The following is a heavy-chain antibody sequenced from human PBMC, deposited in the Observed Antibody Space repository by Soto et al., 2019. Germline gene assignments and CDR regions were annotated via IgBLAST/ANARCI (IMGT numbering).Heavy chain of an antibody. CDR1: GFMFSGYA. D-gene: IGHD1-26*01. Sequence: EVQLLESGGGLVQPGGSLRLSCAASGFMFSGYAMTWVRQAPGKGLEWVSGISGTTGSTDYADSVKGRFTISRDNSRNTLNLQMHSLRAEDTAIYYCAREDGGSPFDYWGPGTLVTVSS. CDR2: ISGTTGST. V-gene: IGHV3-23*01. J-gene: IGHJ4*02. CDR3: AREDGGSPFDY.